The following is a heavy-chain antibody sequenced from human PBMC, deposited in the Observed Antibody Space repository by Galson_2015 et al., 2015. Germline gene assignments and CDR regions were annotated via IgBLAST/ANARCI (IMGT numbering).Heavy chain of an antibody. J-gene: IGHJ5*02. Sequence: SLRLSCAASAFAFSIYDMNWIRRAPGKGLEWVSYITSTGDTTYYADSVKGRFTVSRDNAKNSLFLQMNSLRAEDTALYYCAKTTVAAGSCWFDPWGQGSL. CDR1: AFAFSIYD. V-gene: IGHV3-48*03. D-gene: IGHD4-23*01. CDR3: AKTTVAAGSCWFDP. CDR2: ITSTGDTT.